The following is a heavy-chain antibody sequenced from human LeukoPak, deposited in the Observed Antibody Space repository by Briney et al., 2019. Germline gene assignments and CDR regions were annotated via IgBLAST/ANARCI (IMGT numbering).Heavy chain of an antibody. Sequence: GGSLRLSCAASGFPLSNFGMHWVPQAPGKGLEWGAVIWDDGSNEYYADSVKGRFTIFRDNRRNTLYLQMNSLRAEDTAVYSCARDHSGTQDYWGQGTLVTVSS. CDR1: GFPLSNFG. D-gene: IGHD1-1*01. V-gene: IGHV3-33*01. CDR3: ARDHSGTQDY. CDR2: IWDDGSNE. J-gene: IGHJ4*02.